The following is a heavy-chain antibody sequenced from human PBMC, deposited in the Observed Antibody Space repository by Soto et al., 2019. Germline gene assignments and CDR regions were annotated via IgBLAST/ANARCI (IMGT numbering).Heavy chain of an antibody. CDR1: GFTFSDYY. J-gene: IGHJ4*02. V-gene: IGHV3-11*06. D-gene: IGHD3-22*01. CDR3: ARSYYYDSSGYYPFDY. CDR2: ISSSSSYT. Sequence: QVQLVESGGGLVKPGGSLRLSCAASGFTFSDYYMSWIRQAPGKGLEWVSYISSSSSYTNYADSVKGRFTISRDNAKNSLYLQMSSLRAEDTAVYYCARSYYYDSSGYYPFDYWGQGTLVTVSS.